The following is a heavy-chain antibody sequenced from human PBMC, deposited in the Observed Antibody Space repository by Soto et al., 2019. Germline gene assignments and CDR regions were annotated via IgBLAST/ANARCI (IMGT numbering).Heavy chain of an antibody. V-gene: IGHV2-26*01. Sequence: QVTLKESGPVLVNPTETLTLTCTVSGFSLSNARMGVSWIRQPPGKALEWLAHIFSNDEKSYSTSLKSRLTISKDTSKSQVVLTMTNMDPVDTATYYCARNLWFGESYNWFDPWGQGTLVTVSS. CDR2: IFSNDEK. D-gene: IGHD3-10*01. CDR3: ARNLWFGESYNWFDP. J-gene: IGHJ5*02. CDR1: GFSLSNARMG.